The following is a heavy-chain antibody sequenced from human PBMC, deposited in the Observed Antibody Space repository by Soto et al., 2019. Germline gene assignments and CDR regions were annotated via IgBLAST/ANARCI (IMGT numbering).Heavy chain of an antibody. V-gene: IGHV3-23*01. CDR2: IYGNGAGI. D-gene: IGHD6-13*01. CDR1: GFSFTNYA. J-gene: IGHJ4*02. Sequence: EVQLLEAGGGLAQPGGSLRLSCAGSGFSFTNYAMMWVRQAPGKGLESVSGIYGNGAGISYADSVKGRFTIYRDNAKSSLYLQLNSLRDDDTAVYYCARGGAGRPDYWGQGTLVIVSS. CDR3: ARGGAGRPDY.